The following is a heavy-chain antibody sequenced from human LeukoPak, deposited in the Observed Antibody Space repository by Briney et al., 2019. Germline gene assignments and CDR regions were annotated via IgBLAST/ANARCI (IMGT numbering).Heavy chain of an antibody. J-gene: IGHJ3*02. CDR3: ARVWGIVGASDAFDI. V-gene: IGHV1-2*06. CDR2: INPNSGGT. Sequence: ASVKVSCKASGYTFTGYYMHWVRQAPGQGLEWMGRINPNSGGTNYAQKFQGRVTITTDTSISTAYMELSRLRSDDTAVYYCARVWGIVGASDAFDIWGQGTMVTVSS. CDR1: GYTFTGYY. D-gene: IGHD1-26*01.